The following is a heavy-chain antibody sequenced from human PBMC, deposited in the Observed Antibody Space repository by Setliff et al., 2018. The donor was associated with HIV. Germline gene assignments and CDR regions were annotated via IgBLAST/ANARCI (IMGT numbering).Heavy chain of an antibody. CDR2: FYFGRTT. Sequence: SETLSLTCTVSGGSVYTASYYWGWVRQPPGKGLEWIGTFYFGRTTYYNPSLESRVTLSVDTAKNQLSLNLTSVTAADTAIYYCARRRLVGYSFDYWGQGALVTAPQ. CDR3: ARRRLVGYSFDY. CDR1: GGSVYTASYY. J-gene: IGHJ4*02. V-gene: IGHV4-39*01. D-gene: IGHD6-25*01.